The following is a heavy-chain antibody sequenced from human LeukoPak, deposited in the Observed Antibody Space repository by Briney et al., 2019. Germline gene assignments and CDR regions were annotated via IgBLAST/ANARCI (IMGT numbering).Heavy chain of an antibody. CDR2: IYTSGST. V-gene: IGHV4-4*07. CDR3: AKVKDIVVVPATGVFDY. Sequence: SETLSLTCSVSGGSVTKYYWSWIRQPAGKGLEWIGRIYTSGSTNYNPSLKSRVTISVDTSKNQFSLKLSSVTAADTAVYYCAKVKDIVVVPATGVFDYWGQGTLVTVSS. J-gene: IGHJ4*02. CDR1: GGSVTKYY. D-gene: IGHD2-2*01.